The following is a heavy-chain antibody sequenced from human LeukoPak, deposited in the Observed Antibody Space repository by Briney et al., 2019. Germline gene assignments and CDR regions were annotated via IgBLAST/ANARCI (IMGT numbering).Heavy chain of an antibody. D-gene: IGHD6-19*01. Sequence: PGGSLRLSCAASGFTFSNYAMSWVRQAPGKGLEWVAVISYDGSNKNYVDSVRGRFTISRDNSRNTLYLQINSLRAEDTAVYYCARDRSSGWYLTPGFDPWGQGTLVTVSS. CDR3: ARDRSSGWYLTPGFDP. CDR2: ISYDGSNK. V-gene: IGHV3-30-3*01. J-gene: IGHJ5*02. CDR1: GFTFSNYA.